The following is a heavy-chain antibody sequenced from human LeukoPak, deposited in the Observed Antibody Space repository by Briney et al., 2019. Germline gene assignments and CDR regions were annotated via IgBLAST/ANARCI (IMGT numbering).Heavy chain of an antibody. D-gene: IGHD3-10*01. V-gene: IGHV3-73*01. CDR3: ARFYGSGTFDY. CDR2: IGTKANNYAT. J-gene: IGHJ4*02. Sequence: GGSLSLSCAASGLIFSGSSIHWVRQASGKGLEWVGRIGTKANNYATTHAASVRGRFTISRDDPKNTAYLQMNSLKTEDTAVYYCARFYGSGTFDYWGQGTLVTVSS. CDR1: GLIFSGSS.